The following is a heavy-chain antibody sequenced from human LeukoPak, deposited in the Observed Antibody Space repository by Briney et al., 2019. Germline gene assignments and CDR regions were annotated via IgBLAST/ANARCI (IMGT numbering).Heavy chain of an antibody. V-gene: IGHV3-23*01. CDR1: GFSFSSYA. Sequence: PGGSLKLSCAASGFSFSSYAMSWVRQAPGKGQEWVSSISGSGDNTYYAESVKGRFTISRDNSKNTLFLQMNSLRAEDTAVFYCAKRSGYTTGWFFDFWGQGTLVTVSS. CDR3: AKRSGYTTGWFFDF. D-gene: IGHD6-19*01. CDR2: ISGSGDNT. J-gene: IGHJ4*02.